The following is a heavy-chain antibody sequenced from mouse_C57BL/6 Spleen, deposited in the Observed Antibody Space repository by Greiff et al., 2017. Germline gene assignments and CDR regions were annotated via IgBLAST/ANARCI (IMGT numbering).Heavy chain of an antibody. CDR1: GFSFNTYA. V-gene: IGHV10-1*01. D-gene: IGHD1-1*01. CDR3: VRQGDGSGYYFDY. CDR2: IRSKSNNYAT. J-gene: IGHJ2*01. Sequence: EVKLMESGGGLVQPKGSLKLSCAASGFSFNTYAMNWVRQAPGKGLEWVARIRSKSNNYATYYAGSVKDRFTISRDDSESMLYLQMNNLKTEDTAMYYCVRQGDGSGYYFDYWGQGTTLTVSS.